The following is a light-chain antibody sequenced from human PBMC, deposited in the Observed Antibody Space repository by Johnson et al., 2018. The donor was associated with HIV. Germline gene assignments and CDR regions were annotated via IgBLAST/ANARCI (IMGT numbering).Light chain of an antibody. V-gene: IGLV1-51*02. CDR2: ENN. CDR3: GTWESSLSAGYV. CDR1: IANIGNNY. Sequence: QPVLTQPPSVSAAPGQRVTISCSGCIANIGNNYVSWYQQLPGTAPKLLIYENNKRPSGIPDRFSGSKSATSATLGITGLQTGDEADYYCGTWESSLSAGYVFGAGTKVTVL. J-gene: IGLJ1*01.